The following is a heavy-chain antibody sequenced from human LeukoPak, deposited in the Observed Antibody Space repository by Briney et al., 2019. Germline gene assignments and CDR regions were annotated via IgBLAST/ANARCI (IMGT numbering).Heavy chain of an antibody. J-gene: IGHJ4*02. D-gene: IGHD6-13*01. Sequence: NHGESLRISCKGSGYSFPSYWISWVRQMPGKGLEWMGRFDPSDSYTNYSPSFQGHVTISADKSISTAYLQWSSLKASDTATYYCASLPRSSWYFFDSWGQGTLVTVSS. CDR1: GYSFPSYW. CDR3: ASLPRSSWYFFDS. CDR2: FDPSDSYT. V-gene: IGHV5-10-1*01.